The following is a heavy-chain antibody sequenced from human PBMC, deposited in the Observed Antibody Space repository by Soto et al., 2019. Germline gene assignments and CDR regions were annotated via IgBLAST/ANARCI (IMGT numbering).Heavy chain of an antibody. CDR2: INPSGGST. J-gene: IGHJ4*02. CDR3: ARARNYFDY. CDR1: GYTFPSYY. V-gene: IGHV1-46*01. Sequence: EASVKVSCKASGYTFPSYYMHWVRQAPGQGPEWMGIINPSGGSTTYAQKFQGRVTMTRDTSTRTVYMELSSLRSEDTAVYYCARARNYFDYWGQGTLVTVSS.